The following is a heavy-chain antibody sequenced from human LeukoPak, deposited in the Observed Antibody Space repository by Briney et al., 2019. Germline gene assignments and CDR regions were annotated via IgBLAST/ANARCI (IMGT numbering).Heavy chain of an antibody. Sequence: GGSLRLSCAASGFTFSSYAMSWVRQAPGKGLEWVSAISGIVGSTYYADSVKGRFTISRDNSKNTLYLQMNSLRAEDTAVYYCAKDGAGSQSYCSSTSCYVDYWGQGTLVTVSS. J-gene: IGHJ4*02. V-gene: IGHV3-23*01. D-gene: IGHD2-2*01. CDR1: GFTFSSYA. CDR2: ISGIVGST. CDR3: AKDGAGSQSYCSSTSCYVDY.